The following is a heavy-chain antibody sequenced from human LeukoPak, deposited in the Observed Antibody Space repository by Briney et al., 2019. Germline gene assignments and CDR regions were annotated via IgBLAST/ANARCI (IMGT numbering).Heavy chain of an antibody. CDR1: GGSISSYY. CDR3: ARGHDSSGYY. V-gene: IGHV4-59*01. J-gene: IGHJ4*02. Sequence: PSETLSLTCTVSGGSISSYYWSWIRQPPGKGLEWIGYIYYSGSTNYNPSLKSRVTISVDTSKNQFSLRLSSVTAADTAVYYCARGHDSSGYYWGQGTLVTVSS. CDR2: IYYSGST. D-gene: IGHD3-22*01.